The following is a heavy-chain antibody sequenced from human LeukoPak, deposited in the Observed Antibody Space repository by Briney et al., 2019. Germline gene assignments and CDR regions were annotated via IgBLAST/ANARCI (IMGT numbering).Heavy chain of an antibody. J-gene: IGHJ4*02. CDR2: ISSSSSAI. D-gene: IGHD5-24*01. V-gene: IGHV3-48*02. CDR1: GSTFSRYS. Sequence: QPGGSLRLSCAASGSTFSRYSMNWVRQAPGKGPQWVSYISSSSSAIYYADSVRGRFTISRDNAKNSLYLQMNSLRDEDTAVYYCARDGEMATNPYYFDYWGQGTLVTVSS. CDR3: ARDGEMATNPYYFDY.